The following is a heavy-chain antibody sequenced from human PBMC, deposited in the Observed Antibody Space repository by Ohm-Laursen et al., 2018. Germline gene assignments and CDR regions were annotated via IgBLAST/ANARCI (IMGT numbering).Heavy chain of an antibody. CDR1: GFTFSTSG. Sequence: SLRLSCAASGFTFSTSGMHWVRQAPGKGLEWVAVISYDGSNKYYADSVKGRFTISRDNAKNSLYLQMNSLRAEDTAVYYCARGGQQQVEDYWGQGTLVTVSS. V-gene: IGHV3-30*03. D-gene: IGHD6-13*01. CDR3: ARGGQQQVEDY. J-gene: IGHJ4*02. CDR2: ISYDGSNK.